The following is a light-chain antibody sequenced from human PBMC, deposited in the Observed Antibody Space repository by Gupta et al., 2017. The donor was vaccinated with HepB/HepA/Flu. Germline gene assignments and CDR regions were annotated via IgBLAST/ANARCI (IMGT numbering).Light chain of an antibody. V-gene: IGLV4-69*02. J-gene: IGLJ3*02. CDR3: QNWGTDSWV. Sequence: QLVLTQSPSASASLGASVKVTCTLSSGHSRNAIAWHQQQPEKGPRYLMKVNSDGSHTKGDGIPDRFSGSSSGAERYIIISSLQSQDESDEYCQNWGTDSWVFGGGTKLTVL. CDR1: SGHSRNA. CDR2: VNSDGSH.